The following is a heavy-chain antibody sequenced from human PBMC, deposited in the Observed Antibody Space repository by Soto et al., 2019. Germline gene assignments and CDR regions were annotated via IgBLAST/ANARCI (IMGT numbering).Heavy chain of an antibody. CDR3: ARTAWGLGFDY. V-gene: IGHV4-59*01. J-gene: IGHJ4*02. CDR2: IYYSGST. Sequence: PSETLSLTCTVSCGSISSYYWSWIRQPPGKGLEWIGYIYYSGSTNYNPSLKSRVTISVDTSKNQFSLKLSSVTAADTAVYYCARTAWGLGFDYWGQGTLVTVSS. CDR1: CGSISSYY. D-gene: IGHD7-27*01.